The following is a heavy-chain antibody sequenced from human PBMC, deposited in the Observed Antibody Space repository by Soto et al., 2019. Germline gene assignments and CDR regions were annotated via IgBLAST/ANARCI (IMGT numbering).Heavy chain of an antibody. CDR2: ISAYNGNT. J-gene: IGHJ6*03. Sequence: GESLKISCKASGYTFTSYGISWVRQAPGQGLEWMGWISAYNGNTNYAQKLQGRVTMTTDTSTSTAYMELRSLRSDDTAVYYCASLSDFWSAGYMDVWGKGTTVTVSS. D-gene: IGHD3-3*01. CDR1: GYTFTSYG. CDR3: ASLSDFWSAGYMDV. V-gene: IGHV1-18*01.